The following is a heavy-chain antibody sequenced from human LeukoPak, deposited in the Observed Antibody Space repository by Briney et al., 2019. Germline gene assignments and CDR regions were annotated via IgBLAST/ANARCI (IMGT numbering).Heavy chain of an antibody. CDR1: GYTFSTYY. J-gene: IGHJ4*02. CDR2: INPNSGGT. D-gene: IGHD5-12*01. CDR3: ARSPSRGYSGYDLAY. V-gene: IGHV1-2*02. Sequence: ASVKVSCKTSGYTFSTYYMHWVRQAPGQGLEWMGWINPNSGGTNYAQKFQGRVTMTRDTSISTAYMELSRLRSDDTAVYYCARSPSRGYSGYDLAYWGQGTLVTVSS.